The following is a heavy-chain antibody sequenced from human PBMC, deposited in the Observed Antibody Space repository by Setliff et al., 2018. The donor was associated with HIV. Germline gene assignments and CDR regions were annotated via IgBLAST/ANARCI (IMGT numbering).Heavy chain of an antibody. CDR3: ARDPRASYLSYYYYHYLDV. Sequence: GSLRLSCAASGFTFSTYSMNWVRQAPGKGLEWVSYISGTSGTMYYADSVKGRFTISRDNAKNSLFLQMNSLTAEDTAVYYCARDPRASYLSYYYYHYLDVWGKGTTVTVSS. D-gene: IGHD3-16*02. V-gene: IGHV3-48*01. J-gene: IGHJ6*03. CDR2: ISGTSGTM. CDR1: GFTFSTYS.